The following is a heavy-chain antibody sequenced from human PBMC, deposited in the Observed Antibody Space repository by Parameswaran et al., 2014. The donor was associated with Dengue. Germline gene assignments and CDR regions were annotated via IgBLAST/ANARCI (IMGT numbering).Heavy chain of an antibody. J-gene: IGHJ3*02. Sequence: WIRQPPGKGLEWVSVIYSGGSTYYADSVKGRFTISRHNSKNTLYLQMNSLRAEDTAVYYCARDLAYSSYSGAFDIWAKDNGHRLL. CDR2: IYSGGST. D-gene: IGHD6-6*01. V-gene: IGHV3-53*01. CDR3: ARDLAYSSYSGAFDI.